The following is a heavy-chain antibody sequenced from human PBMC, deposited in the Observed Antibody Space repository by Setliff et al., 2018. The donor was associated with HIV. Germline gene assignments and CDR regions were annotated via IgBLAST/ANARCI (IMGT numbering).Heavy chain of an antibody. V-gene: IGHV4-34*01. CDR3: VASSSWSCRLNY. Sequence: SETLSLTCAVYGGPLSGHYWSWMRQPPGQGLEWIGETSHSGTTNYNASLKSRVNFSVDTSKNQFSLKLTSVTGADTGIYYCVASSSWSCRLNYWGQGTQVTVSS. CDR2: TSHSGTT. D-gene: IGHD6-13*01. CDR1: GGPLSGHY. J-gene: IGHJ4*02.